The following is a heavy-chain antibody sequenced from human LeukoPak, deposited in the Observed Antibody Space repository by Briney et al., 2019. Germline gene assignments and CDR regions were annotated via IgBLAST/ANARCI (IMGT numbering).Heavy chain of an antibody. CDR1: GFSFSSYG. CDR2: MSYDGSDK. J-gene: IGHJ4*02. CDR3: ASDYSSSWSYFDY. D-gene: IGHD6-13*01. Sequence: PGGSLRLSCAASGFSFSSYGMHWVRQAPGKGLEWVAVMSYDGSDKYYADSVKGRFTISRDNSKNTLYLQMNSLRTEDTAVYYCASDYSSSWSYFDYWGQGTLVTVSS. V-gene: IGHV3-30*03.